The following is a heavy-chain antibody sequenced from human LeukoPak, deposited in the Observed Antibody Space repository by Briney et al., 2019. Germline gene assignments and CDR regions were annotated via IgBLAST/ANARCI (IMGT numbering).Heavy chain of an antibody. J-gene: IGHJ4*02. V-gene: IGHV3-23*01. CDR3: AKAHYDILTGYPFDY. CDR1: GFTFSSYA. CDR2: TSGSGGST. Sequence: GGPLRLSCAASGFTFSSYAMSWARQAPGMGLEWVSVTSGSGGSTYYADSVKGRFTISRDNSKNTLYLQMNSLRAEDTAVYYCAKAHYDILTGYPFDYWGQGTLVTVSS. D-gene: IGHD3-9*01.